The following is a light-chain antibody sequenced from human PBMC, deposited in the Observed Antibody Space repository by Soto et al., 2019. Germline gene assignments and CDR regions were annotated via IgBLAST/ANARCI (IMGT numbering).Light chain of an antibody. CDR1: QSISSY. Sequence: IQMTQSPSSLSASVGDRVTITFRASQSISSYLNWYQQKPGKAPKLLIYAASSLQSGVPSRFSGSGSGTDFTLTINSLQPEDFATYYCQQADSFPLTFGGGTKVDIK. CDR2: AAS. V-gene: IGKV1-39*01. J-gene: IGKJ4*01. CDR3: QQADSFPLT.